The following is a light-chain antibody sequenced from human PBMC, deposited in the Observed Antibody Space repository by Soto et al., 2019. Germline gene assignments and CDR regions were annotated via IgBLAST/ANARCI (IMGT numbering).Light chain of an antibody. CDR3: CSYAGSSTFNV. J-gene: IGLJ1*01. CDR1: SSDVGSYNL. CDR2: EVS. Sequence: QSGLTPPASVSGSPGHSITISCTGTSSDVGSYNLVSWYQQHPGKAPKLMIYEVSKRPSGVSNRFSGSKSGNTASLTISGLQAEDEADYYCCSYAGSSTFNVFGTGTKVTVL. V-gene: IGLV2-23*02.